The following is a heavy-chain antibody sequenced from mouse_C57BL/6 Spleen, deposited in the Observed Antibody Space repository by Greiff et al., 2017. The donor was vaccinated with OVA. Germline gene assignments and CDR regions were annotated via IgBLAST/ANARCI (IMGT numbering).Heavy chain of an antibody. CDR3: TGPATVVELGYYYAMDY. CDR1: GFTFSNYW. D-gene: IGHD1-1*01. V-gene: IGHV6-3*01. CDR2: IRLKSDNYAT. J-gene: IGHJ4*01. Sequence: EVKVEESGGGLVQPGGSMKLSCVASGFTFSNYWMNWVRQSPEKGLEWVAQIRLKSDNYATHYAESVKGRFTISRDDSKSSVYLQMNNLRAEDTGIYYCTGPATVVELGYYYAMDYWGQGTSVTVSS.